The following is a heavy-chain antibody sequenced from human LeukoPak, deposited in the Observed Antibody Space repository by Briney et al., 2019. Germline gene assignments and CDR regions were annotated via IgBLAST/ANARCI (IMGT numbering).Heavy chain of an antibody. Sequence: SVKVSCKASGGTFSSYAISWVRQAPGQGLEWMGGIIPIFGTANYAQKFQGRVTITADESTSTVFLELSSLRSDVTAVYYCAREGDDGSSGTFDYWGQGTLVTVSS. CDR3: AREGDDGSSGTFDY. D-gene: IGHD1/OR15-1a*01. V-gene: IGHV1-69*01. J-gene: IGHJ4*02. CDR2: IIPIFGTA. CDR1: GGTFSSYA.